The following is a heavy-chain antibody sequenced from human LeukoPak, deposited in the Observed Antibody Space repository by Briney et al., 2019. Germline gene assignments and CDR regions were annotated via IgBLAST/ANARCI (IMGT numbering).Heavy chain of an antibody. V-gene: IGHV3-33*01. J-gene: IGHJ4*02. CDR3: ARARGSLEWLFGFDY. D-gene: IGHD3-3*01. CDR1: GFTFSSYG. CDR2: IWYDGSNK. Sequence: GRSLRLSCAASGFTFSSYGMHWVRQAPGKGLEWVAVIWYDGSNKYYADSVKGRFTISRDNSKNTLYLQMNSLRAEDTAVYYCARARGSLEWLFGFDYWGQGTLVTVSS.